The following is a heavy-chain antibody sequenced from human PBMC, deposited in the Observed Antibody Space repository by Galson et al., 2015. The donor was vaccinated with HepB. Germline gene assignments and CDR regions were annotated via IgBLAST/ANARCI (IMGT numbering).Heavy chain of an antibody. Sequence: SVKVSCKVSGYTLTELSMHWVRQAPGKGLEWMGGFDPEDGETIYAQKFQGRVTMTEDTSTDTAYMELSSLRSEDTAVYYCATGTYYYDSSGYYLLRWFDPWGQGTLVTVSS. V-gene: IGHV1-24*01. D-gene: IGHD3-22*01. J-gene: IGHJ5*02. CDR1: GYTLTELS. CDR2: FDPEDGET. CDR3: ATGTYYYDSSGYYLLRWFDP.